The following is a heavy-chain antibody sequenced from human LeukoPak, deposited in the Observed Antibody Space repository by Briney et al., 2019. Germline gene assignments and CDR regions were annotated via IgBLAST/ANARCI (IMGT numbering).Heavy chain of an antibody. J-gene: IGHJ4*02. CDR2: INPHGGST. V-gene: IGHV1-2*02. CDR3: VRDLETGAFHY. CDR1: GYTFTDYY. Sequence: SVKVSCKASGYTFTDYYIHAVRQPPGQGLEWMGWINPHGGSTDQAQKFQGRGTMTRDTSISTAYMELRRLRADDTTAYYCVRDLETGAFHYWGEGTLLTDSS. D-gene: IGHD1-26*01.